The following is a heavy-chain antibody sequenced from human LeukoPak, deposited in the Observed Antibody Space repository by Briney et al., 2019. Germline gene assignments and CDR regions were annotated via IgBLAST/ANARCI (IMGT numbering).Heavy chain of an antibody. D-gene: IGHD5-18*01. V-gene: IGHV1-2*02. CDR3: ANTCGYNY. CDR1: GYTFTGYY. J-gene: IGHJ4*02. CDR2: INPNSGDT. Sequence: ASVQVSCKASGYTFTGYYVHWVRQAPGQGLEWMGWINPNSGDTNYAQNFQGRVTMTRDKAISTAYLELSRLRSDDTAVYYCANTCGYNYWVQGTLATVPS.